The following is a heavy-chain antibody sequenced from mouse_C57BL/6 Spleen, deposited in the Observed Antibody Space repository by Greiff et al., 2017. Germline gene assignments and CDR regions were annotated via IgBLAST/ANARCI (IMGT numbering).Heavy chain of an antibody. CDR1: GYTFTDYN. V-gene: IGHV1-18*01. CDR3: ARNYYGSSYWYFDV. Sequence: EVQLQQSGPELVQPGASVKIPCKASGYTFTDYNMDWVYQPHGKSLEWIGDINPNNGGTIYNQKFKGKATLTVDKSSSTAYMELRSLTSEDTAVYDCARNYYGSSYWYFDVWGTGTTVTVSS. CDR2: INPNNGGT. D-gene: IGHD1-1*01. J-gene: IGHJ1*03.